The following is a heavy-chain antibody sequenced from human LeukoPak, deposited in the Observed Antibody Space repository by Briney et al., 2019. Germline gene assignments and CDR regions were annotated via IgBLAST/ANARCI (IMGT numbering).Heavy chain of an antibody. CDR2: IIPIFGTA. CDR1: GGTFSSYA. Sequence: SVKVSCKASGGTFSSYAISWVRQAPGQGLEWMGGIIPIFGTANYAQKFQGRVTITADESTSTAYMELSSLRSEDTAVYYCRYYYESSGYFTLDYWGQGTLVTASS. V-gene: IGHV1-69*13. D-gene: IGHD3-22*01. J-gene: IGHJ4*02. CDR3: RYYYESSGYFTLDY.